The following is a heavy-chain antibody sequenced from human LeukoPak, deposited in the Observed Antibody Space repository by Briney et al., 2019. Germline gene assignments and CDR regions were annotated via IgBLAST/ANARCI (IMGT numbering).Heavy chain of an antibody. Sequence: SETLSLTCTVSGGSISSYYWSWIRQPPGKGLDWIGSVYYSGSTSDNPSLKSRVTIFVDTSKNQFSLKLISVTAADTSVYYCARHWAHSGGGSYYFDYWGQGTLVTVSS. CDR3: ARHWAHSGGGSYYFDY. V-gene: IGHV4-39*01. D-gene: IGHD1-26*01. CDR2: VYYSGST. CDR1: GGSISSYY. J-gene: IGHJ4*02.